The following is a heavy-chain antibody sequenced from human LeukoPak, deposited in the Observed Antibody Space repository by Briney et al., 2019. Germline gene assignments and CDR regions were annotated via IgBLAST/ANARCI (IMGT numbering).Heavy chain of an antibody. CDR1: GFTFSTYA. CDR3: AKEVPMTTISGMDV. J-gene: IGHJ6*02. Sequence: PGGSPRLSCAASGFTFSTYAMSWVRQAPGKGLEWVSGISDNGGSTYYADSVKGRFTISRDNSKNALYLQMNSLRAEDTALYYCAKEVPMTTISGMDVWGQGTTVTVSS. V-gene: IGHV3-23*01. CDR2: ISDNGGST. D-gene: IGHD2-21*02.